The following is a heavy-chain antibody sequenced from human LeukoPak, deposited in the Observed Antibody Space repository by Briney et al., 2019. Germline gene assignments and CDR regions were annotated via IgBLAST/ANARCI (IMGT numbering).Heavy chain of an antibody. CDR3: PKSSGYYDSSGHYYFDY. CDR2: MSSGGGYT. D-gene: IGHD3-22*01. Sequence: GGSLRLSCAASRFTFANYAMTWVRQAPGKGLEWVSTMSSGGGYTDYADSVKARFTISRDNSKNTLFLQMNSLRAEDTAVYYCPKSSGYYDSSGHYYFDYWGQGTLVTVSS. J-gene: IGHJ4*02. CDR1: RFTFANYA. V-gene: IGHV3-23*01.